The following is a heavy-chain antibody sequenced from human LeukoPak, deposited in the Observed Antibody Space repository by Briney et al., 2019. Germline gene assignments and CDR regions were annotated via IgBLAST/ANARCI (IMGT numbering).Heavy chain of an antibody. V-gene: IGHV3-48*03. CDR1: GFTFSSYE. Sequence: PGGSLRLSCAGSGFTFSSYEMNWVRQAPGKGLEWVSYISSGGSTIFYADSVEGRFTVSRDNAKNSLYLQMNSLRAEDTAVYYCARENTVTTWGDAFDIWGQGTMVTVSS. CDR3: ARENTVTTWGDAFDI. J-gene: IGHJ3*02. D-gene: IGHD4-17*01. CDR2: ISSGGSTI.